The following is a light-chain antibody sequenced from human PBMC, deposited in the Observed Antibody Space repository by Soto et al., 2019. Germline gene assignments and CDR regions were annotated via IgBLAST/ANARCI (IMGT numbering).Light chain of an antibody. Sequence: QSVLTQPPSASGSPGQSVTISCTGTSSDVGGYNYVSWYQQHPRKAPKLMIYEVSKRPSGVPDRFSGSKSGNTASLTVSGLQAEDEADYYCSSYAGSNLWVFGGGTKLTVL. CDR3: SSYAGSNLWV. CDR2: EVS. J-gene: IGLJ3*02. V-gene: IGLV2-8*01. CDR1: SSDVGGYNY.